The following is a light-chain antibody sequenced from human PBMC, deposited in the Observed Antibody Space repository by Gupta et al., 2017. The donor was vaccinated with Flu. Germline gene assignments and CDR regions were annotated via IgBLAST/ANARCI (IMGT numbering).Light chain of an antibody. CDR1: NSDVGGYKF. V-gene: IGLV2-14*01. J-gene: IGLJ3*02. CDR3: CSYAGSYTWV. Sequence: QSALTQPASVSGSPGQSITISCTGTNSDVGGYKFVSWYQQHPGKAPKLMIYEVNNRPSGVSNRFSGSKSGNTASLTISGLQAEDEADYYCCSYAGSYTWVFGGGTKLTVL. CDR2: EVN.